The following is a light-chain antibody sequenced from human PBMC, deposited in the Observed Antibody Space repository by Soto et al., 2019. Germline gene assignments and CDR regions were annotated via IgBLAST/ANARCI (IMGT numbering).Light chain of an antibody. J-gene: IGKJ3*01. V-gene: IGKV3-20*01. CDR1: QSVSSSY. Sequence: EIVFTQSPGTLSLSPGERATLSCRASQSVSSSYLAWYQQKPGKAPRLLIYGASRRTTGIPDRFSVSGSGTDFTITISRLETEAFAVYYCQQYGSSPYSAFGTVTKVDIK. CDR2: GAS. CDR3: QQYGSSPYSA.